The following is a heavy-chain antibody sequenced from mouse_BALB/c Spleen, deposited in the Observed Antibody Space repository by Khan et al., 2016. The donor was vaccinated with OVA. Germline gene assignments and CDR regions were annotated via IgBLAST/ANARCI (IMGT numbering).Heavy chain of an antibody. D-gene: IGHD4-1*01. CDR3: ASRLTGSFAY. CDR1: GFTFSNYG. CDR2: INSDGTYT. J-gene: IGHJ3*01. V-gene: IGHV5-6*01. Sequence: EVELVESGGDLVKPGGSLKLSCAASGFTFSNYGMSWVRQIPDKRLEWVATINSDGTYTYYPDSVKGRFTISRNNAKNTPYLEMSSLKSEDTAMYYCASRLTGSFAYWGQGTLVTVSA.